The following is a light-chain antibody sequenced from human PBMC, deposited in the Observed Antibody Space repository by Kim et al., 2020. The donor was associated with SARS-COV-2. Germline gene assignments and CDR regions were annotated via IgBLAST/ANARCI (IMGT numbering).Light chain of an antibody. Sequence: EIVLTQSPATLSLSPGERATLSCRASQSVSNYLAWYQQKPGQAPRLLIYGASKRATGIPVRFSGSGSGADFTLTISSLEPEDFALYYCQQRANWPQSTFGQGTKLEIK. CDR2: GAS. J-gene: IGKJ2*01. CDR1: QSVSNY. CDR3: QQRANWPQST. V-gene: IGKV3-11*01.